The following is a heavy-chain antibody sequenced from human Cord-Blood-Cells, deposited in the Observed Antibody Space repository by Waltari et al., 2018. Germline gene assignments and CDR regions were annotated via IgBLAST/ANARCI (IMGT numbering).Heavy chain of an antibody. V-gene: IGHV3-15*01. CDR2: IKSKTDGGTT. D-gene: IGHD3-22*01. CDR1: GFTFSNAW. CDR3: TTADSSGYYFDY. Sequence: EVQLVESGGGLVKPGGSLRLSCAASGFTFSNAWMSGVRQAPGKGLEWVGRIKSKTDGGTTDYAAPVKGRFTISRDDSKNTLYLQMNSLKTEDTAVYYCTTADSSGYYFDYWGQGTLVTVSS. J-gene: IGHJ4*02.